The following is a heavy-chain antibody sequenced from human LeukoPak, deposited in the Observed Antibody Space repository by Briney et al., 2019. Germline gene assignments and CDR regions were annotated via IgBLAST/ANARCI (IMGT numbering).Heavy chain of an antibody. CDR2: IYYSGST. J-gene: IGHJ3*02. CDR1: GGSISSYY. D-gene: IGHD3-22*01. Sequence: SETLSLTCTVSGGSISSYYWSWIRQPPGEGLEWIGYIYYSGSTNYNPSLKSRVTISVDTSKNQFSLKLSSVTAADTAVYYCARAPTPGSSGYYYYAFDIWGQGTMVTVSS. V-gene: IGHV4-59*01. CDR3: ARAPTPGSSGYYYYAFDI.